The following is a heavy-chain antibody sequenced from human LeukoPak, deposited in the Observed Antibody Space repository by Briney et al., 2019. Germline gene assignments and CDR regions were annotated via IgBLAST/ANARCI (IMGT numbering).Heavy chain of an antibody. J-gene: IGHJ5*02. CDR2: IIPIFGIA. V-gene: IGHV1-69*04. CDR3: SSEPIPGLSSNNWFDP. CDR1: GGTFSSYA. Sequence: GASVKVSCKASGGTFSSYAISWVRQAPGQGLEWMGRIIPIFGIANYAQKFQGRVTITADKSTSTAYMELSSLRSEDTAVYYCSSEPIPGLSSNNWFDPWGQGTLVTVSS. D-gene: IGHD2-2*02.